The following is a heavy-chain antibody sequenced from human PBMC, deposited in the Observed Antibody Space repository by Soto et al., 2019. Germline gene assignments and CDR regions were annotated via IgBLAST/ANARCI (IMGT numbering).Heavy chain of an antibody. CDR2: ISSSGSTI. Sequence: GGSLRLSCAASGFTFSSYEMNWVRQAPGKGLEWVSYISSSGSTIYYADSVKGRFTISRDNAKNSLYLQMNSLRAEDTAVYYCARVSNPDTRPFDYWGQGTLVTVSS. J-gene: IGHJ4*02. D-gene: IGHD6-25*01. CDR3: ARVSNPDTRPFDY. CDR1: GFTFSSYE. V-gene: IGHV3-48*03.